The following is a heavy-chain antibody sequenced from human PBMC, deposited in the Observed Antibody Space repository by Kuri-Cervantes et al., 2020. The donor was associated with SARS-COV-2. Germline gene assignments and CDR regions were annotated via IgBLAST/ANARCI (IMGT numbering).Heavy chain of an antibody. J-gene: IGHJ6*03. D-gene: IGHD2-2*01. CDR2: ISAYNGNT. CDR1: GYTFTSYG. CDR3: ARAGPQAPAVKDYYYYYYMDV. Sequence: ASVKVSCKASGYTFTSYGISWVRQAPGQGLEWMGWISAYNGNTNYAQKLQGRVTMTTDTSTSTAYMELRSLRSDDTAVYYCARAGPQAPAVKDYYYYYYMDVWGKGTTVTVSS. V-gene: IGHV1-18*01.